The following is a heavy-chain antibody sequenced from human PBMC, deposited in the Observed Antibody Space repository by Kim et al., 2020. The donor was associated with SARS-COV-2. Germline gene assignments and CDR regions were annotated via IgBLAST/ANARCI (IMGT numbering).Heavy chain of an antibody. CDR3: AKSHTPGIAAAWLFGY. CDR2: ISGSGGST. D-gene: IGHD6-13*01. J-gene: IGHJ4*02. V-gene: IGHV3-23*01. Sequence: GGSLRLSCAASGFTFSSYAMSWVRQAPGKGLEWVSAISGSGGSTYYADSVKGRFTISRDNSKNTLYLQMNSLRAEDTAVYYCAKSHTPGIAAAWLFGYWGQGTLVTVSA. CDR1: GFTFSSYA.